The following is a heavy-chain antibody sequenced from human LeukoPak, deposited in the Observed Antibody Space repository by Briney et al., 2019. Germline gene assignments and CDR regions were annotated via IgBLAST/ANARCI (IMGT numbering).Heavy chain of an antibody. Sequence: GGSLRLSCAASGFTFSNFWMDWVRQAPGKGLEWVANIKQDGSERYYVDSVKGRFTISRDNAKNSLYLQMNSLRAEDTAVYYCARELGSSGYYHFDYWGQGTLVTVSS. CDR1: GFTFSNFW. CDR2: IKQDGSER. V-gene: IGHV3-7*01. CDR3: ARELGSSGYYHFDY. D-gene: IGHD3-22*01. J-gene: IGHJ4*02.